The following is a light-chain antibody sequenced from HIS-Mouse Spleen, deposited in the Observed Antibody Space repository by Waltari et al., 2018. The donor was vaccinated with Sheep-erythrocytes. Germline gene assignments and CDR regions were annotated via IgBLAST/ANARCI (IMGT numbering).Light chain of an antibody. CDR3: QVWDSSTVV. CDR2: RDS. Sequence: SYALTQPLSVSVALGQTARITCGGTNIGSNNVHWYQQKPGPAPVLVIYRDSNRPSGIPERFSGSNSGNTATLTISRAQAGDEADYYCQVWDSSTVVFGGGTKLTVL. CDR1: NIGSNN. V-gene: IGLV3-9*01. J-gene: IGLJ2*01.